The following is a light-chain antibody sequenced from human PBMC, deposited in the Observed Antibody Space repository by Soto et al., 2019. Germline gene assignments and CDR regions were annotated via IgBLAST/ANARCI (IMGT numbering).Light chain of an antibody. V-gene: IGLV2-14*03. CDR1: SSDVGASDS. CDR3: YSNKSSTISSHV. Sequence: QSVLTQPASVSGSPGQSITISCTGTSSDVGASDSVSWYQQHAGKAPQLVIYNVDRRPSGISDRFSGSKAGNTASLTISGLQAEDEADYYCYSNKSSTISSHVFGSGTKVTVL. J-gene: IGLJ1*01. CDR2: NVD.